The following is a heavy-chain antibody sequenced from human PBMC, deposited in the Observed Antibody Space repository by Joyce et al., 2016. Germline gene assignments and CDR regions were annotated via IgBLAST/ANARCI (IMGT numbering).Heavy chain of an antibody. V-gene: IGHV2-70*01. Sequence: QVTLRESGPALVKPTQTLTLTCIFSGFSLSTSGMCVSWFRQPPGKALEWLALIDWDDDKYYSTSLKTRHTITKDTSKNQVVLTMTNMDPVDTATYYCARSIVGDAFDIWGQGTMVTVSS. D-gene: IGHD2-21*01. CDR2: IDWDDDK. CDR1: GFSLSTSGMC. J-gene: IGHJ3*02. CDR3: ARSIVGDAFDI.